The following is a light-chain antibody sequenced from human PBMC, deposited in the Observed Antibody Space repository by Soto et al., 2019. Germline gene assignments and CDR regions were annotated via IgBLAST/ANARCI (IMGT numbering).Light chain of an antibody. CDR2: GAS. V-gene: IGKV3-20*01. CDR3: QQYGSSPLT. CDR1: QSVSSNY. J-gene: IGKJ3*01. Sequence: DIVLTHSPGTLSLSPGEGATLSCRASQSVSSNYLSWFQQKPGQAPRLLIYGASNRAAGIPDRFSGSGCGTDFTLTISRLETEDFAVYYCQQYGSSPLTFGPGTKVDTK.